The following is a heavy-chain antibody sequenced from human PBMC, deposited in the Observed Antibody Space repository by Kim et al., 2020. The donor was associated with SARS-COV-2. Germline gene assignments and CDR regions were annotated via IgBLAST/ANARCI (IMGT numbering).Heavy chain of an antibody. J-gene: IGHJ6*02. V-gene: IGHV3-30*04. CDR2: ISYDGSNK. CDR1: GFTFSSYA. D-gene: IGHD6-6*01. Sequence: GGSLRLSCAASGFTFSSYAMHWVRQAPGKGLEWVAVISYDGSNKYYADSVKGRFTISRDNSKNTLYLQMNSLRAEDTAVYYCANAALGSYYHGMDVWGQGTTVTVSS. CDR3: ANAALGSYYHGMDV.